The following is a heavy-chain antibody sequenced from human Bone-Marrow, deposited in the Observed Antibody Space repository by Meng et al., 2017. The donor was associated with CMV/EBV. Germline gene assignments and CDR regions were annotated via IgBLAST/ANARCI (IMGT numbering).Heavy chain of an antibody. CDR3: ARGKRAGSCNWFDP. CDR1: GYTLTELS. Sequence: ASVKVSCKVSGYTLTELSRHWVRQAPGKGLEWMGWISAYNGNTNYAQKLQGRVTMTTDTSTSTAYMELSRLRSDDTAVYYCARGKRAGSCNWFDPWGQGTLVTVSS. V-gene: IGHV1-18*01. CDR2: ISAYNGNT. J-gene: IGHJ5*02.